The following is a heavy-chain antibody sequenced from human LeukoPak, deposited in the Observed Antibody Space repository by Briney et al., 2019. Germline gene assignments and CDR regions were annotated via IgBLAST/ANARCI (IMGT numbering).Heavy chain of an antibody. V-gene: IGHV3-21*01. Sequence: GGSLRLSCAASGFTFSSYSMNWVRQAPGKGLEWVSSISSSSSYIYYADSVKGRFTISRDNAKNSLYLQMNSLRAEDTAVSYCARAQTYYYDSSPDAFDIWGQGTMVTVSS. D-gene: IGHD3-22*01. J-gene: IGHJ3*02. CDR2: ISSSSSYI. CDR1: GFTFSSYS. CDR3: ARAQTYYYDSSPDAFDI.